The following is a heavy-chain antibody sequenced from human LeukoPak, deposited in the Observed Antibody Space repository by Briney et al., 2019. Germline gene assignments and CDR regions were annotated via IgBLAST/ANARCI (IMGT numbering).Heavy chain of an antibody. CDR3: ATDEAATGRLDY. D-gene: IGHD1-1*01. CDR1: GFNFRNYW. V-gene: IGHV3-74*01. J-gene: IGHJ4*02. CDR2: INSDGSST. Sequence: GGSLRLSCAASGFNFRNYWTHWVRQAPGKGLVWVSRINSDGSSTSYADSVKGRFTIYRDNAENTLYLKIKSLRAEDTAVYYCATDEAATGRLDYWGQGTLVTDSS.